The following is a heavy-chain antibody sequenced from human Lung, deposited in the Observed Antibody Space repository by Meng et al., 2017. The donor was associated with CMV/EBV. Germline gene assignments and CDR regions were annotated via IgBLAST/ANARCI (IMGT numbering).Heavy chain of an antibody. J-gene: IGHJ6*02. V-gene: IGHV3-11*01. Sequence: GESLKISCVASGLTFSAYYMTWMRQAPGKGPQCVSYISGGGDIIKYADSVKGRFTISRDNAKNSLYLQMNSLRAEDTAVYYCAKDGVVIPEGGMDVWGQGXTVTVSS. CDR1: GLTFSAYY. CDR3: AKDGVVIPEGGMDV. D-gene: IGHD2-2*01. CDR2: ISGGGDII.